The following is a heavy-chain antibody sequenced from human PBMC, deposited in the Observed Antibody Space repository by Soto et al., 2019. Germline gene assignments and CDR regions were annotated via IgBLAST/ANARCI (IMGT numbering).Heavy chain of an antibody. V-gene: IGHV1-69*13. J-gene: IGHJ5*02. CDR3: ARNDVDTAMVNWFDP. D-gene: IGHD5-18*01. Sequence: SVKVSCKASGYTFTSYGISWVRQAPGQGLEWMGGIIPIFGTANYAQKFQGRVTITADESTSTAYMELSSLRSEDTAVYYCARNDVDTAMVNWFDPWGQGTLVTVSS. CDR2: IIPIFGTA. CDR1: GYTFTSYG.